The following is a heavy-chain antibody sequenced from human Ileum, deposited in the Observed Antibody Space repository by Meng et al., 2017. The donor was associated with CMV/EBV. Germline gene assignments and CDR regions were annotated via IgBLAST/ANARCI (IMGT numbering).Heavy chain of an antibody. D-gene: IGHD2-2*01. Sequence: LSGAATGFTVSSKYMSWVRQAPGKGLEWVSVIYSGGSTYYADSVRGRFTISRDNSKNTLYLQMNSLRAEDSALYYCTCVVVTSAYDYWGQGTLVTVSS. CDR3: TCVVVTSAYDY. CDR2: IYSGGST. J-gene: IGHJ4*02. V-gene: IGHV3-66*02. CDR1: GFTVSSKY.